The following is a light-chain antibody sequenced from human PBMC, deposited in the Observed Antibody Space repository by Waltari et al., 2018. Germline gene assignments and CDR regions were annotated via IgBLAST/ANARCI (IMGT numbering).Light chain of an antibody. CDR2: EDN. J-gene: IGLJ3*02. Sequence: QSVLTQPPSLSAAPGQKVTISCSGTSPNVGGNDVFWYQQFPGRAPRLPIYEDNRRPAGIPDRFSGSKLATTASLAITGLQTGDEADYYCGTWDSGLAVWMFGGGTRLTVL. V-gene: IGLV1-51*02. CDR1: SPNVGGND. CDR3: GTWDSGLAVWM.